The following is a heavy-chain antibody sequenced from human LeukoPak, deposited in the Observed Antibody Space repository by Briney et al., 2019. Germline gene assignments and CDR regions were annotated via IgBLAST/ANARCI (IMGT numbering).Heavy chain of an antibody. CDR1: GFTFSSYW. Sequence: GGSLRLTCADSGFTFSSYWMSWVGQAPGKGLEGEANIKQDGSEKYCVDSVKGRFTFSRDNAKNSLYLQMNSLRAEDTAVYYCARQIGTVTPLDYWGQGTLVTVSS. V-gene: IGHV3-7*01. D-gene: IGHD4-17*01. J-gene: IGHJ4*02. CDR3: ARQIGTVTPLDY. CDR2: IKQDGSEK.